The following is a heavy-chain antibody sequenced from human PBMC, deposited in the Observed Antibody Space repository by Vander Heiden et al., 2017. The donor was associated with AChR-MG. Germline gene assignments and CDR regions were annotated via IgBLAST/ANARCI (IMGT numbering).Heavy chain of an antibody. V-gene: IGHV3-30*18. Sequence: QVQLVESGGGVVQPGRSLRLSCAASGFTFSSYGMHWVRQAPGKGLEWVAVISYDGSNKYYADSVKGRFTISRDNSKNTLYLQMNSLRAEDTAVYYCAKDRGGIFEYFQHWGQGTLVTVSS. CDR3: AKDRGGIFEYFQH. CDR1: GFTFSSYG. CDR2: ISYDGSNK. J-gene: IGHJ1*01. D-gene: IGHD1-20*01.